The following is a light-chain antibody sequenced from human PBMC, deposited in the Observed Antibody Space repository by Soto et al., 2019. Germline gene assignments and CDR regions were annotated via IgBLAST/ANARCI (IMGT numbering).Light chain of an antibody. CDR1: QDISNY. J-gene: IGKJ2*01. V-gene: IGKV1-33*01. CDR3: QQYAYLP. Sequence: DIQMTRSPSSLSASVGDRVTFTCQASQDISNYLNWYQQKPGKAPKVLIYDASNLGTGVPSRFSGSGSGTDFTLTISSLQPEDIATHDCQQYAYLPIGQGTKLEI. CDR2: DAS.